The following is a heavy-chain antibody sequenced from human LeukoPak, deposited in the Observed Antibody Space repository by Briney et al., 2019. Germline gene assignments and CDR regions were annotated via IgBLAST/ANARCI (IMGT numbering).Heavy chain of an antibody. CDR1: GFTFSSYG. CDR2: ISGSGGST. J-gene: IGHJ4*01. CDR3: AKVPNSGWFNLFDY. V-gene: IGHV3-23*01. Sequence: GGSLRLSCPASGFTFSSYGMSWVRPAPGKGLEWVSAISGSGGSTYYADSVKGRFTISRDNSKNTLYLQMNSLRAEDTAVYYCAKVPNSGWFNLFDYWGQGSLVTVYS. D-gene: IGHD6-19*01.